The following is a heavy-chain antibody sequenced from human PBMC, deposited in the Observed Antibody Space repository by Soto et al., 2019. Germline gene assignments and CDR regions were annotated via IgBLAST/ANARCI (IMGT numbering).Heavy chain of an antibody. J-gene: IGHJ4*02. D-gene: IGHD3-10*01. Sequence: EVQLLESGGGLVQPGGSLRLSCAASGFTFNNYAMTWVRQAPGKGLEWVSAISGGGDTTSYADSVKGRFTVSRDGSKNTLYLQMRSLRAEDTALYYYAKGRGGSGSLTPRVDFWGQGTLVTVSS. CDR3: AKGRGGSGSLTPRVDF. CDR1: GFTFNNYA. V-gene: IGHV3-23*01. CDR2: ISGGGDTT.